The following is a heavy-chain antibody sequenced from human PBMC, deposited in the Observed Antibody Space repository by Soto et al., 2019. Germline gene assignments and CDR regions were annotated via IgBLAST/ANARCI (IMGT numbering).Heavy chain of an antibody. CDR1: GGSFSGYY. D-gene: IGHD6-13*01. J-gene: IGHJ4*02. V-gene: IGHV4-34*01. CDR3: ASGYSSSGPEPGLPLY. CDR2: INHSGST. Sequence: QVQLQQWGAGLLKPSETLSLTCAVYGGSFSGYYWSWIRQPPGKGLEWIGEINHSGSTNYNPSLKSRGTISVDTSKNQFALKRSSVTAADTAVYYCASGYSSSGPEPGLPLYWGRGTLVSVSS.